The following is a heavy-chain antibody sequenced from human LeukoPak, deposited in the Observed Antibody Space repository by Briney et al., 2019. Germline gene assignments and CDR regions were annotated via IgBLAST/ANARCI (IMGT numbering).Heavy chain of an antibody. CDR2: IYSGGST. D-gene: IGHD4-17*01. CDR3: ARATTVTTPLDY. J-gene: IGHJ4*02. V-gene: IGHV3-53*01. CDR1: GFTVSSNH. Sequence: PGGSLRLSCAASGFTVSSNHMSWVRQAPGKGLEWVSVIYSGGSTYYADSVKGRFTISRDNSKNTLYLQMNSLRAEDTAVYYCARATTVTTPLDYWGQGTLVTVSS.